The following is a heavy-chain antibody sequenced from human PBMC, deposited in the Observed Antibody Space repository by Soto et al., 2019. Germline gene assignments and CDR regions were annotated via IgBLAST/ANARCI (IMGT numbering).Heavy chain of an antibody. Sequence: QVQLVESGGGLVKPGGSLRLSCAASGFAFSDYYMNWIRQAPGKGLEWVSYITSSGRTTYYADSVKGRFTISRDNAKNSLYLQMNSPRAEDTAVYYCARDLGLVLEYISSPLSYYGMDVWGQGTTVTVSS. D-gene: IGHD6-6*01. J-gene: IGHJ6*02. CDR2: ITSSGRTT. CDR3: ARDLGLVLEYISSPLSYYGMDV. V-gene: IGHV3-11*01. CDR1: GFAFSDYY.